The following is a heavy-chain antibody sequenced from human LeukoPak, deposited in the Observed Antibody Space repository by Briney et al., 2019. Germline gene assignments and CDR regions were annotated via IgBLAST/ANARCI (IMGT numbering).Heavy chain of an antibody. D-gene: IGHD3-22*01. J-gene: IGHJ6*04. CDR2: VIAMLGTA. CDR3: ARDADYDSSGYYGMDV. V-gene: IGHV1-69*05. CDR1: GGTFSSYA. Sequence: SVKVSCKASGGTFSSYAISWVRQAPGQGLEWMGGVIAMLGTANYAQKFQGRVTITTDESTSTVYMELSSLRSEDTAVYYCARDADYDSSGYYGMDVWGKGTTVTVSS.